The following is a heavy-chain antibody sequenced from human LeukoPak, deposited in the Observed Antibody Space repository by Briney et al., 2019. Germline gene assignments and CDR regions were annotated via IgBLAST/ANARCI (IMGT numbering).Heavy chain of an antibody. J-gene: IGHJ4*02. CDR2: IYYSGST. Sequence: SETLSLTCTVSGGSISSYYWSWIRQPPGKGLEWIGYIYYSGSTNYNPSLKSRVTISVDTSKNQFSLKLSSVTAADTAVYYCARVAYSGSQGYFDHWGQGTLVTVSS. CDR1: GGSISSYY. V-gene: IGHV4-59*12. CDR3: ARVAYSGSQGYFDH. D-gene: IGHD1-26*01.